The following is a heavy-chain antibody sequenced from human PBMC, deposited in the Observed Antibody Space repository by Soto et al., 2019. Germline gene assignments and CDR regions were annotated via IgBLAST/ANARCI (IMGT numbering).Heavy chain of an antibody. CDR2: IYPGDSDN. CDR1: GGRFTSYC. V-gene: IGHV5-51*01. CDR3: ARHSRGRLGPSQYYYYYYYMDV. Sequence: ISWHGSGGRFTSYCSGWVRNMHGKCLEWMGIIYPGDSDNRYSPSFQGQVTISADKSISTAYLQWSSLKASDHAMYYCARHSRGRLGPSQYYYYYYYMDVWRKGTTVTASS. J-gene: IGHJ6*03. D-gene: IGHD2-15*01.